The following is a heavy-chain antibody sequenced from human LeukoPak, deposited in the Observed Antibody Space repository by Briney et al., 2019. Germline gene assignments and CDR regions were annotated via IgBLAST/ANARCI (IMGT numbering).Heavy chain of an antibody. J-gene: IGHJ3*02. D-gene: IGHD4-17*01. CDR3: ARLKGTDDYGDYEGAFDI. CDR1: GGSISSYY. Sequence: SETLSLTCTVSGGSISSYYWSWIRQPPGKGLEWIGYICYSGSTNYNPSLKSRVTISVDTSKNQFSLKLSSVTAADTAVYYCARLKGTDDYGDYEGAFDIWGQGTMVTVSS. CDR2: ICYSGST. V-gene: IGHV4-59*08.